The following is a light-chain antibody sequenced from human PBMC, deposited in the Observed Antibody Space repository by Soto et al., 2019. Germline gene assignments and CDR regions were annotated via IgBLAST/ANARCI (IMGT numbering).Light chain of an antibody. CDR3: QSYDSTNPVV. CDR1: SGSIASNY. CDR2: EDD. Sequence: NFMLTQPHSVSESPGKTVTISCTRSSGSIASNYVQWYQQRPGSAPTTLIYEDDQRPSGVPDRFSGSIDSSSNSVSLTISGLKTEDEADYYCQSYDSTNPVVFGGGTQLTVL. J-gene: IGLJ2*01. V-gene: IGLV6-57*04.